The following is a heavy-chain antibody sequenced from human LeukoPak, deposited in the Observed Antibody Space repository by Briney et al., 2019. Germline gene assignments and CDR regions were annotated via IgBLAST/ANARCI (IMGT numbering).Heavy chain of an antibody. V-gene: IGHV3-30-3*01. CDR3: ARDLYDYVWGSYRSNPFDY. J-gene: IGHJ4*02. CDR2: ISYDGSNK. D-gene: IGHD3-16*02. Sequence: GGSLRLSCAASGFTFSSYAMHWVRQAPGKGLEGVAVISYDGSNKYYADSVKGRFTISRDNSKNTLYLQMNSLRAEDTAVYYCARDLYDYVWGSYRSNPFDYWGQGTLVTVSS. CDR1: GFTFSSYA.